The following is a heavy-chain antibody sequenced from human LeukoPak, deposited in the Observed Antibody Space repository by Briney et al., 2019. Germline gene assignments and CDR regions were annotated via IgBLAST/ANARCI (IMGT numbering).Heavy chain of an antibody. V-gene: IGHV3-30*02. CDR2: IRYDGSNK. CDR1: GFTFSSYG. D-gene: IGHD6-19*01. J-gene: IGHJ4*02. CDR3: ASWSPVVAVVDY. Sequence: GGSLRLSCAASGFTFSSYGMHWVRQAPGKGLEWVAFIRYDGSNKYYADSVKGRFTISRDNSKNTLYLQMNSLRAEDTAVYYCASWSPVVAVVDYWGQGTLVTVSS.